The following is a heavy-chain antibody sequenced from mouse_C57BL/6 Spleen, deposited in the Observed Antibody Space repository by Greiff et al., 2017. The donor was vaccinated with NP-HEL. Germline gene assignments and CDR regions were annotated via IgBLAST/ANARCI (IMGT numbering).Heavy chain of an antibody. CDR1: GYSFTGYF. CDR3: ARSGGGGIVDS. V-gene: IGHV1-20*01. Sequence: DVQLQESGPELVKPGDSVKISCKASGYSFTGYFMNWVMQSHGKSLEWIGRINPYNGDTFYNQKFKGKATLTVDKSSSTAHMELRSLTSEDSAVYYCARSGGGGIVDSWGQGTTLSLSS. CDR2: INPYNGDT. J-gene: IGHJ2*01.